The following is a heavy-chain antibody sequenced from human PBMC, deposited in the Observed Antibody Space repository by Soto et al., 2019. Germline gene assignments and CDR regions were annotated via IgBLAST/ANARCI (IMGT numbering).Heavy chain of an antibody. CDR3: AKDGQYYYDPRFFDY. V-gene: IGHV3-23*01. J-gene: IGHJ4*02. D-gene: IGHD3-22*01. CDR2: ISGSGGST. CDR1: GFTFSSYA. Sequence: GGSLRLACAASGFTFSSYAMSWVRQAPGKGLEWVSAISGSGGSTYYADSVKGRFTISRDNSKNTLYLQMNSLRAEDTAVYYCAKDGQYYYDPRFFDYWGQGTLVTVSS.